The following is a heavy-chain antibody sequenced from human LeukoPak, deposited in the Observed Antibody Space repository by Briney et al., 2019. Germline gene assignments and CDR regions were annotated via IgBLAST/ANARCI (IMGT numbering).Heavy chain of an antibody. CDR2: ISGSGGST. V-gene: IGHV3-23*01. D-gene: IGHD3-22*01. J-gene: IGHJ4*02. Sequence: SGGSLRLPCAASGFTFSSYAMSWVRQAPGKGLEWVSAISGSGGSTYYADSVKGRFTISRDNSKNTLYLQMNSLRAEDTAVYYCAKIPTRYYDSSGYVGYWGQGTLVTVSS. CDR1: GFTFSSYA. CDR3: AKIPTRYYDSSGYVGY.